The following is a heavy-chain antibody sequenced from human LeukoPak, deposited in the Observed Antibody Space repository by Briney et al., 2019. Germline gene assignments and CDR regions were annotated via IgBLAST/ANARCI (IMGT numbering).Heavy chain of an antibody. J-gene: IGHJ4*02. CDR3: ARGAGGLRFLEWLLSYFDY. CDR1: GFTFSSYA. D-gene: IGHD3-3*01. Sequence: PGRSLRLSCAASGFTFSSYAMHWVRQAPGKGLEWVAVISYDGSNKYYADSVKGRFTISRDNSKNTLYLQMNSLRAEDTAVYYCARGAGGLRFLEWLLSYFDYWGQGTLVTVSS. CDR2: ISYDGSNK. V-gene: IGHV3-30-3*01.